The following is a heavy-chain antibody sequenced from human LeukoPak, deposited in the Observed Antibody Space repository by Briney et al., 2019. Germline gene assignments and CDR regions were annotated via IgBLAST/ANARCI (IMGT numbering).Heavy chain of an antibody. Sequence: SETLSLTCTVSGGSISSSSYYWGWIRQPPGKGLEWIGSIYYSGSTYYNPSLKSRVTISVDTSKNQSSLKLSSVTAADTAVYYCARLGGSYLAYWGQGTLVTVSS. CDR2: IYYSGST. V-gene: IGHV4-39*01. J-gene: IGHJ4*02. D-gene: IGHD1-26*01. CDR1: GGSISSSSYY. CDR3: ARLGGSYLAY.